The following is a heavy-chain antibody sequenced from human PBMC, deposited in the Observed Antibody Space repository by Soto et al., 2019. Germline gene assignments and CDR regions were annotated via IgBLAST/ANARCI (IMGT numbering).Heavy chain of an antibody. V-gene: IGHV3-23*01. D-gene: IGHD3-10*01. Sequence: GGSLRLSCTTSGFFFSAYAMSWVRQAPGKGPEWVSGISARAHTSYYADSVKGRFTISRDNSKNTLYLQMSSLRADDSALYYCAKDPNGDFVGAFDIWGQGTMVTVSS. CDR2: ISARAHTS. CDR3: AKDPNGDFVGAFDI. CDR1: GFFFSAYA. J-gene: IGHJ3*02.